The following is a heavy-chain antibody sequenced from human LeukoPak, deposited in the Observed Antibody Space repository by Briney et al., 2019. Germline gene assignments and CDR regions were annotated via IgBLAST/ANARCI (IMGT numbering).Heavy chain of an antibody. Sequence: SSVKVSCKASGGTFSSYAISWVRQAPGQGLEWMGGIIPIFGTANYAQKFQGRVTITADESTSTAYMELSSLRSDDTAVYYCSYGETPFDYWGQGTLVTVSS. V-gene: IGHV1-69*01. CDR1: GGTFSSYA. J-gene: IGHJ4*02. CDR2: IIPIFGTA. D-gene: IGHD4-17*01. CDR3: SYGETPFDY.